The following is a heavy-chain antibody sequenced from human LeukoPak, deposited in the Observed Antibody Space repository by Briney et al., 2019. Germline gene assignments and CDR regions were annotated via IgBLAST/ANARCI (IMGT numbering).Heavy chain of an antibody. Sequence: PSGTLSLTRTVSGGSISSHYWSWIRQSPGNGLEWIGYISYIGSTNYSPSLKSRLTISIDTSKNQFSLRLSSVTAADTAVYFCAGDQLALNALDMWGQGTMVTVSS. V-gene: IGHV4-59*11. CDR2: ISYIGST. J-gene: IGHJ3*02. D-gene: IGHD1-1*01. CDR1: GGSISSHY. CDR3: AGDQLALNALDM.